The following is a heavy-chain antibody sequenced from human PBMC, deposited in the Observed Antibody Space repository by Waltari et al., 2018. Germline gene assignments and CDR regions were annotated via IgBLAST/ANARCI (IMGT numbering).Heavy chain of an antibody. CDR1: GGTFSSYA. Sequence: VPLVQSGAEVKQPGSAVKVSCKASGGTFSSYAISWVRQSPGQGLEWMGGIIPIFGTANYAQKFQGRVTITADESTSTAYMELSSLRSEDTAVYYCARALRSSGYYFGAFDIWGQGTMVTVSS. CDR3: ARALRSSGYYFGAFDI. CDR2: IIPIFGTA. D-gene: IGHD3-22*01. V-gene: IGHV1-69*01. J-gene: IGHJ3*02.